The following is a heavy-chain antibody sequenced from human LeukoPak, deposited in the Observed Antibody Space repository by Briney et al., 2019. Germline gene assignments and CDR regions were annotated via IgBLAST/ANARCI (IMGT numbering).Heavy chain of an antibody. D-gene: IGHD3-9*01. Sequence: GGSLRLSCAASGFTFSSYSMNWVRQAPGKGLEWVSSSSSSSSYIYYADSVKGRFTISRDNAKNSLYLQMNSLRAEDTAVYYCARDGPNDILSGFVYYMDVWGKGTTVTVSS. CDR1: GFTFSSYS. CDR2: SSSSSSYI. CDR3: ARDGPNDILSGFVYYMDV. J-gene: IGHJ6*03. V-gene: IGHV3-21*01.